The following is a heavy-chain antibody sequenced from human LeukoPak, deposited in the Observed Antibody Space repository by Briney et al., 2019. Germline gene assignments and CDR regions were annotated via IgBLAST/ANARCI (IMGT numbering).Heavy chain of an antibody. D-gene: IGHD6-19*01. CDR3: ARGGGSGWYNDY. J-gene: IGHJ4*02. CDR1: GFTFSSYS. Sequence: GGSLRLSCAASGFTFSSYSMNWVRQAPGKGLEWVSYILSSSRTIYCADSVKGRFTISRDNAKNSLYLQMNSLRDEDTAVYYCARGGGSGWYNDYWGQGTLVTVSS. V-gene: IGHV3-48*02. CDR2: ILSSSRTI.